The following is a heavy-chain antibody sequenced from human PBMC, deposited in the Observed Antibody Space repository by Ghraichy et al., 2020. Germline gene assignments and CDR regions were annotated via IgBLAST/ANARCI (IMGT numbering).Heavy chain of an antibody. J-gene: IGHJ4*02. CDR3: ARAPRFLVESYYFDY. V-gene: IGHV3-11*01. Sequence: GGSLRLSCAASGFTFSDYYMSWIRQAPGKGLEWVSYISSSGSTIYYADSVKGRFTISRDNAKNSLYLQMNSLRAEDTAVYYCARAPRFLVESYYFDYWGQGTLVTVSS. D-gene: IGHD3-3*01. CDR2: ISSSGSTI. CDR1: GFTFSDYY.